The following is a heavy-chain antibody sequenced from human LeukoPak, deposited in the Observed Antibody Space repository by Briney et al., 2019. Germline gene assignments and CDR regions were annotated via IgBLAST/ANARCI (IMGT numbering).Heavy chain of an antibody. CDR3: ARDEYYYGSGSPLWPLDY. D-gene: IGHD3-10*01. CDR1: GFTFSSYA. Sequence: GGSLRLSCAASGFTFSSYAMHWVRQAPGKGLEWVAVISYDGSNKYYADSVKGRFTISRDNSKNTLYLQMNSLRAEDTAVYYCARDEYYYGSGSPLWPLDYWGQGTLVTVSS. J-gene: IGHJ4*02. CDR2: ISYDGSNK. V-gene: IGHV3-30-3*01.